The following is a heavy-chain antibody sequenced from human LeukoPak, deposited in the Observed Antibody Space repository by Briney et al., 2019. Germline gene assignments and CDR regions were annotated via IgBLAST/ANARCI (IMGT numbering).Heavy chain of an antibody. V-gene: IGHV4-39*01. CDR3: ARQQRGSSYYYMDV. CDR2: IYYSGST. J-gene: IGHJ6*03. CDR1: GGSISSSSYY. Sequence: SETLSLTCTVSGGSISSSSYYWGWFRQPPGKGLEWIGSIYYSGSTYYNPSLKSRVTISVDTSKNQFSLKLSSVTAADTAVYYCARQQRGSSYYYMDVWGKGTTVTISS. D-gene: IGHD5-18*01.